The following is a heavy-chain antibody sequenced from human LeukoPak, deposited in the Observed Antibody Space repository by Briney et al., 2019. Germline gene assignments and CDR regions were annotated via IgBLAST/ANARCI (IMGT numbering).Heavy chain of an antibody. CDR3: ARVVERDIVVVPAAQGAFDI. V-gene: IGHV1-69*04. CDR1: VGTFSSYG. Sequence: SVTVSCKASVGTFSSYGISWVRQAPAQGREWMGRVFPILGIANYAQKFQGRVTITADKSTSTAYMELRSLRSDDTAVYYCARVVERDIVVVPAAQGAFDIWGQGTMVTVSS. CDR2: VFPILGIA. J-gene: IGHJ3*02. D-gene: IGHD2-2*01.